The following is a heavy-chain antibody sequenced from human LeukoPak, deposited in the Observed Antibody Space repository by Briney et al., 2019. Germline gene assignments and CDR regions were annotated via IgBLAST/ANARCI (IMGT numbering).Heavy chain of an antibody. V-gene: IGHV3-48*03. CDR1: GFTFSSYE. Sequence: PGGSLRLSCAASGFTFSSYEMNWVRQAPGKGLEWVSYISSSGSTIYYADYVKGRFTISRDNAKNSLYQQMNSLRAEDTAVYYCAELGITMIGGVWGKGTTVTISS. CDR2: ISSSGSTI. J-gene: IGHJ6*04. CDR3: AELGITMIGGV. D-gene: IGHD3-10*02.